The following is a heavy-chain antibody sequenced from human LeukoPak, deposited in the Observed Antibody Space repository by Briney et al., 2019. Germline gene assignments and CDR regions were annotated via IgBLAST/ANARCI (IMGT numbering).Heavy chain of an antibody. CDR3: AREYPLKYFDY. Sequence: PGGSLRLSCAASGFTFSSYGMSWVRQAPGKGLEWVANIKQDGSEKYYVDSVKGRFTISRDNAKNSLYLQMNSLRAEDTAVYYCAREYPLKYFDYWGQGTLVTVSS. V-gene: IGHV3-7*01. CDR2: IKQDGSEK. J-gene: IGHJ4*02. CDR1: GFTFSSYG. D-gene: IGHD2-2*02.